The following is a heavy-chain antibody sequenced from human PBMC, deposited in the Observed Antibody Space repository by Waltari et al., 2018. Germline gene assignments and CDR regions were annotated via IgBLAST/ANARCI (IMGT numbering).Heavy chain of an antibody. J-gene: IGHJ4*02. CDR1: GYSISSGYY. V-gene: IGHV4-38-2*01. Sequence: QVQLQESGPGLVKPSETLSLTCAVSGYSISSGYYWGWIRQPPGKGLEWIGSIYHSGSTYYNPSLKSRVTISVDTSKNQFSLKLSSVTAADTAVYYCAGTRPAGDYGYFDYWGQGTLVTVSS. CDR3: AGTRPAGDYGYFDY. CDR2: IYHSGST. D-gene: IGHD4-17*01.